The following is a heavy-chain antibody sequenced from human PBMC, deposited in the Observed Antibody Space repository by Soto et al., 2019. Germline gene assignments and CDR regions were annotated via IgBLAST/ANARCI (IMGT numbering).Heavy chain of an antibody. V-gene: IGHV5-10-1*01. Sequence: GESLKISCNGSGYIFTSYWISWVRQMPGKGLEWMGRIDPSDSYTNYSPSFQGHVTISADKSISTAYLQWSSLKASDTAMYYCAKAVDTARGNWFDPWGQGTLVTVSS. CDR3: AKAVDTARGNWFDP. CDR2: IDPSDSYT. CDR1: GYIFTSYW. D-gene: IGHD5-18*01. J-gene: IGHJ5*02.